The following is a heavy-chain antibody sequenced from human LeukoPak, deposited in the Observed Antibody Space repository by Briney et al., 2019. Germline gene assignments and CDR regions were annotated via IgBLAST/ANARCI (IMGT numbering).Heavy chain of an antibody. CDR2: IFHSGST. J-gene: IGHJ4*02. CDR3: ARERGYFDTRDY. D-gene: IGHD3-9*01. CDR1: GYSISSGYY. Sequence: SETLSLTCTVSGYSISSGYYWGWIRQPPGKGPEWIGSIFHSGSTYYNPSLKSRVTISVDTSKNQFSLKLSSVTAADTAVYYCARERGYFDTRDYWGQGTLVTVSS. V-gene: IGHV4-38-2*02.